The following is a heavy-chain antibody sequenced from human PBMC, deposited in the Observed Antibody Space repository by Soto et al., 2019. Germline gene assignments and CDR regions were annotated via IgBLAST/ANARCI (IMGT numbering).Heavy chain of an antibody. D-gene: IGHD2-2*01. CDR2: IYPTDSQT. J-gene: IGHJ4*02. CDR1: GYTFISSW. Sequence: PGESLKISCKASGYTFISSWIGWVRQRPGKGLEWMGIIYPTDSQTKYSPSLQGQVTISADRSITTAYLQWSSLKASDTAVYYYSNGVYGGSTKVYYYWGQGTLVTVSS. CDR3: SNGVYGGSTKVYYY. V-gene: IGHV5-51*01.